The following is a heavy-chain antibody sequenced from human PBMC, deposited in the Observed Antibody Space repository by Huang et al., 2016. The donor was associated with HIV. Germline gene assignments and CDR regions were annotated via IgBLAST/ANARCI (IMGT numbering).Heavy chain of an antibody. D-gene: IGHD6-19*01. J-gene: IGHJ4*02. Sequence: EVQLLESGGGLVQPGGSVRLSCAASGFGFSNYAMSWVRQGPGKGLEWVSSVSGSDGRTYYADAVKGRFTISRDNYKSTLFLQMNGLRADDTAIYYCARSSRSSGYINDFDYWGQGALVTVSS. CDR2: VSGSDGRT. CDR1: GFGFSNYA. V-gene: IGHV3-23*01. CDR3: ARSSRSSGYINDFDY.